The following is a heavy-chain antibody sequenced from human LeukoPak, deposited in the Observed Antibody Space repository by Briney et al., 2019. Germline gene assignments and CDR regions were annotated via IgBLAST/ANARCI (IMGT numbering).Heavy chain of an antibody. J-gene: IGHJ3*02. CDR3: AREGRGYYDSSGYPSLQDAFDI. Sequence: SETLSLTCTVSGGSISSYYWSWIRQPSGKGLEWIGYIYYSGSTNYNPSLKSRVTISVDTSKNQFSLKLSSVTAADTAVYYCAREGRGYYDSSGYPSLQDAFDIWGQGTTVTVSS. D-gene: IGHD3-22*01. CDR2: IYYSGST. CDR1: GGSISSYY. V-gene: IGHV4-59*01.